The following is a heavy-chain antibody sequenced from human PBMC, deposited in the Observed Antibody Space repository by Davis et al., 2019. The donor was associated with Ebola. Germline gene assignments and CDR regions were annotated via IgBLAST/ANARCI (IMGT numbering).Heavy chain of an antibody. CDR2: TRNRANSYTT. CDR3: ARAVNYYSHHNMEV. CDR1: GFTFSAHT. J-gene: IGHJ6*03. Sequence: PGGSLRLSCAASGFTFSAHTMLWVRQAPGKGLEWVGRTRNRANSYTTEYAASVKGRFAVSRDDSNNSLYLQMNSLKIDDTAVYYCARAVNYYSHHNMEVWGKGTTVTVSS. V-gene: IGHV3-72*01. D-gene: IGHD6-19*01.